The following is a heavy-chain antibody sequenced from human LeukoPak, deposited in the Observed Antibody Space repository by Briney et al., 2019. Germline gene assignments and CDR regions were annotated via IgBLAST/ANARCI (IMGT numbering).Heavy chain of an antibody. D-gene: IGHD6-13*01. Sequence: ASVKVSCKASGYTFTGYYMHWVRQAPGQGLEWMGWINPNSGDTNYAQKFQGRVTMTRDTSISTAYMELSRLRSDDTAVYYCARDRYSSSWYEGFDYWGQGTLVTVSS. J-gene: IGHJ4*02. CDR2: INPNSGDT. V-gene: IGHV1-2*02. CDR3: ARDRYSSSWYEGFDY. CDR1: GYTFTGYY.